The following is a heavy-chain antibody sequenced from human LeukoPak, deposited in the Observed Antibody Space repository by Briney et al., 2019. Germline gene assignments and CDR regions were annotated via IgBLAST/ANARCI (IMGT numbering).Heavy chain of an antibody. D-gene: IGHD7-27*01. J-gene: IGHJ6*02. Sequence: SETLSLTCTVSGGSISSSSYYWSWIRQPPGKGLEWVGYIHCSGDTNYNPSLKSRVTISVDTSKKQFSLKVSSVTAADTAVYYCAKSLLGFYYYYGLDVWGQGTTVTVSS. V-gene: IGHV4-61*01. CDR1: GGSISSSSYY. CDR2: IHCSGDT. CDR3: AKSLLGFYYYYGLDV.